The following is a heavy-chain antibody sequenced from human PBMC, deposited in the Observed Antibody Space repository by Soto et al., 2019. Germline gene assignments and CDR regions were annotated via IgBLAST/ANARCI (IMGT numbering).Heavy chain of an antibody. CDR1: GCTFSSDS. Sequence: EVQLLESGGGLVQPGGSLRLSCAACGCTFSSDSMSWVRQAPGKGLEWVSGFRTSGDGGTTYYADSVKGRFTISRDNSKNMLFLQMNSLRAEDTAIYYCAKKVNSGPGSQYFDYWGQGTLVTDSS. V-gene: IGHV3-23*01. CDR2: FRTSGDGGTT. D-gene: IGHD3-10*01. CDR3: AKKVNSGPGSQYFDY. J-gene: IGHJ4*02.